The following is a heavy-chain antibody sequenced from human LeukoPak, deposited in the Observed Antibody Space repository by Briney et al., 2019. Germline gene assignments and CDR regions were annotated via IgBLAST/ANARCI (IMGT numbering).Heavy chain of an antibody. J-gene: IGHJ4*01. V-gene: IGHV3-7*01. CDR2: IKQDGSEK. D-gene: IGHD3-22*01. CDR3: ARDGDDSSGYSNDY. Sequence: GGSLRLSCAASGFTFSSYWMSWVRQAPGKGLEWVANIKQDGSEKYYVDSVKGRFTISRDNAKNSLYLQMNSLRAEDTAVYYCARDGDDSSGYSNDYWGHGTLVTVSS. CDR1: GFTFSSYW.